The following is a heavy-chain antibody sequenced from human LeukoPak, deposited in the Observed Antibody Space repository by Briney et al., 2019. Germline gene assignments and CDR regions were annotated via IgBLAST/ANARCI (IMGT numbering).Heavy chain of an antibody. CDR3: VREQPGDGWSGFDY. J-gene: IGHJ4*02. V-gene: IGHV3-30*15. D-gene: IGHD6-19*01. Sequence: GGSLRLSCAASGFTFRSYAMHWVRQAPGKGLEWVAVISDDGSRQHYADFLEGRFTISRDNSKNTVSLQMSSLTSEDTAVYFCVREQPGDGWSGFDYWGQGTLVTVTS. CDR2: ISDDGSRQ. CDR1: GFTFRSYA.